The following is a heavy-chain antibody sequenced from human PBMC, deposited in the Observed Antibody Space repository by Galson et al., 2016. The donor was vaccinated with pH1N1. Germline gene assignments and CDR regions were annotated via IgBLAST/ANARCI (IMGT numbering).Heavy chain of an antibody. J-gene: IGHJ4*02. D-gene: IGHD7-27*01. CDR2: IDPSNGGT. CDR3: IRDLGRLSDY. Sequence: SVKVSCKASGYTSTREYIHSVRQAPGQGLEWMGVIDPSNGGTTYSQKFQGLVTMTRDTSTNTVYMALSGLKSEDSAVYSCIRDLGRLSDYWGQGTLVTVSS. CDR1: GYTSTREY. V-gene: IGHV1-46*01.